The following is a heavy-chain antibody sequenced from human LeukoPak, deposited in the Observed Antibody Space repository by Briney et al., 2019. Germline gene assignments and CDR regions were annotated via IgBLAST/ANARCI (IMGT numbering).Heavy chain of an antibody. V-gene: IGHV3-30*02. CDR1: GFTFSSYG. Sequence: GGSLRLSCAASGFTFSSYGMHWVRQAPGKGLEWVAFIRYDGSNKYYADSVKGRFTISRDNSKNTLYLQMNSLRPEDTAVYYCARDRMGAVDGDDYFDYWGQGTLVTVSS. J-gene: IGHJ4*02. CDR3: ARDRMGAVDGDDYFDY. CDR2: IRYDGSNK. D-gene: IGHD2-21*01.